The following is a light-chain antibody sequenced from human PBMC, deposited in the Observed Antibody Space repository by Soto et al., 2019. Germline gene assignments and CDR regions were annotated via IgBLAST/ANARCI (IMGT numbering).Light chain of an antibody. CDR3: QQYDSSPWT. J-gene: IGKJ1*01. V-gene: IGKV3-20*01. Sequence: EVVLTQSPGTLSLSPGERATVSCRASQRLSTSYLAWFQQKPGQAPRLLIYGASGRATGIPDRFSGSGSGTDFTLTISRLEPEDFAVYYCQQYDSSPWTFDQGTKVEVK. CDR1: QRLSTSY. CDR2: GAS.